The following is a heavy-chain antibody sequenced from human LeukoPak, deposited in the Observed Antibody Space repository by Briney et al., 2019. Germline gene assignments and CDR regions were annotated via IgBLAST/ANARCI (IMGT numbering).Heavy chain of an antibody. CDR1: GFTFSRYA. J-gene: IGHJ4*02. CDR2: ISGSGGST. D-gene: IGHD2-15*01. V-gene: IGHV3-23*01. CDR3: ARGIFKLGYCSGGSCYPPNY. Sequence: GGSLRLSCEASGFTFSRYAMSWVRQAPGKGLEWVSAISGSGGSTYYADSVKGRFTISRDNSKNTLYLQMNSLRAEDTAVYYCARGIFKLGYCSGGSCYPPNYWGRGTLVTVSS.